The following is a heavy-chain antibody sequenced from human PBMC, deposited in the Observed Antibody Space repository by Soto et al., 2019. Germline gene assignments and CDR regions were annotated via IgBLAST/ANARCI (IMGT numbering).Heavy chain of an antibody. CDR2: INHSGST. D-gene: IGHD2-15*01. CDR1: GWSFSGYY. CDR3: ATSDCSGGSCWAYFDY. J-gene: IGHJ4*02. V-gene: IGHV4-34*01. Sequence: PXETLSLTCAVYGWSFSGYYWSWIRQPPGKGLEWIGEINHSGSTNYNPSLKSRVTISVDTSKNQFSLKLSSVTAADTAVYYCATSDCSGGSCWAYFDYWGQGTLVTVSS.